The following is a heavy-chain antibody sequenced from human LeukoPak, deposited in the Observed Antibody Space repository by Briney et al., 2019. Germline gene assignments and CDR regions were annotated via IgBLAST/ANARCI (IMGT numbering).Heavy chain of an antibody. J-gene: IGHJ5*02. V-gene: IGHV4-4*07. D-gene: IGHD1-1*01. CDR3: ARDATGTVEVNWFDP. CDR1: GGSISSYY. Sequence: SETLSLTCTVSGGSISSYYWSWIRQPAGKGLEWIGRIYTSGSTNYNPSLKSRVTMSVDTSKNQFSLKLSSVTAADTAVYYCARDATGTVEVNWFDPWGQGTLVTVSS. CDR2: IYTSGST.